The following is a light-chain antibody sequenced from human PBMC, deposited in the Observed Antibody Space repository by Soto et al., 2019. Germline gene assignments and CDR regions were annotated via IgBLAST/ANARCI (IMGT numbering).Light chain of an antibody. V-gene: IGLV1-44*01. Sequence: QAVVTQPPSASGTPGQTVTISCSGSNSNVGTNTVNWFHQVPGTAPKLLIFSTYQRPSGVPDRFSGSKSGASASLAISGLQSEDEADYYCASWDDSLNAWLFGGGTKVTVL. CDR3: ASWDDSLNAWL. J-gene: IGLJ3*02. CDR2: STY. CDR1: NSNVGTNT.